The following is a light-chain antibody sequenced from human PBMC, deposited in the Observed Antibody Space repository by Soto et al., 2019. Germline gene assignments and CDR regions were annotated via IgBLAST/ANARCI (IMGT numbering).Light chain of an antibody. CDR1: QSVSSSY. V-gene: IGKV3-20*01. J-gene: IGKJ1*01. CDR3: QQYGSSRT. CDR2: DAS. Sequence: EIVLTQSPGTLSLSPGERATLSCRASQSVSSSYLAWYQQKPGQAPRVLIYDASSRATGIPDRFSGSGSGTDFTLTISRLEPEDFAVYYCQQYGSSRTFGQGTKVDI.